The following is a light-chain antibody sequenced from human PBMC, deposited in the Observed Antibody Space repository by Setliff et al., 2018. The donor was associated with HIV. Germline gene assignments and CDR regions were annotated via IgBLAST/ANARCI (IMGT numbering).Light chain of an antibody. CDR3: SASRPSRTLVV. CDR2: EDI. Sequence: QSVLTQPASVSGSPGQSITISCTGTSSDVGSYDLVSWYQQHPGIGPKLLIYEDIERPSGVSNRFSGSRSGNTASLTISGLQAEDEADYYCSASRPSRTLVVFGTGTKGTVL. V-gene: IGLV2-14*02. CDR1: SSDVGSYDL. J-gene: IGLJ1*01.